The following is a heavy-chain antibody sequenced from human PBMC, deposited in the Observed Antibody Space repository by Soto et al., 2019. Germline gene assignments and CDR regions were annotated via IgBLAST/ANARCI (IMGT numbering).Heavy chain of an antibody. CDR2: ISPTSDIT. J-gene: IGHJ5*02. D-gene: IGHD1-20*01. V-gene: IGHV3-23*01. CDR3: TKDRHNWNERFFDP. Sequence: PGGSLRLSCAASGFAFSNYAMTWVRQAPGKGLEWVSAISPTSDITFYADSVKGRFTISRDNSRNTLYLQIDNLRAEDTAVYSCTKDRHNWNERFFDPWGQGTLVTVSS. CDR1: GFAFSNYA.